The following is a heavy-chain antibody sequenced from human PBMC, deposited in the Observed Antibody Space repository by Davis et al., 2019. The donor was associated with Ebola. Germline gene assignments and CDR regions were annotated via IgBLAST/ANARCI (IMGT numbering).Heavy chain of an antibody. CDR2: ISYDGSNK. CDR3: AKDQYYYDSSSGFDP. J-gene: IGHJ5*02. CDR1: GFTFSSYG. D-gene: IGHD3-22*01. Sequence: GGSLRLSCAASGFTFSSYGMHWVRQAPGKGLEWVAVISYDGSNKYYADSVKGRFTISRDNSKNTLYLQMNSLRAEDTAVYYCAKDQYYYDSSSGFDPWGQGTLVTVSS. V-gene: IGHV3-30*18.